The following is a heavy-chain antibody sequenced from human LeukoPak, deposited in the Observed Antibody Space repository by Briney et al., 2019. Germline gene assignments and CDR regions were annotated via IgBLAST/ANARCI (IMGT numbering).Heavy chain of an antibody. V-gene: IGHV3-48*01. CDR3: ARDYKYAFDY. CDR2: IGIDSGNT. Sequence: GGSLRLSCAASGFTFSDYSMNWVRQAPGKGLEWISYIGIDSGNTNYADSVKGRFTISGDKAKNSLYLQMNSLRVEDTAVYYCARDYKYAFDYWSQGTLVTVSS. D-gene: IGHD5-24*01. CDR1: GFTFSDYS. J-gene: IGHJ4*02.